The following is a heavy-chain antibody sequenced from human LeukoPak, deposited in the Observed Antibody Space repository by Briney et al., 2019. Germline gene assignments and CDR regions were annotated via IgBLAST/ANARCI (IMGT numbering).Heavy chain of an antibody. CDR1: GFTFSSYW. J-gene: IGHJ4*02. CDR2: IKQDRSEK. D-gene: IGHD3-22*01. Sequence: GGSLRLSCAASGFTFSSYWMSWVRQAPGKGLEWVANIKQDRSEKYYVDSGKGRFTNSRDNTKNTLYLQMNSLRAEDTAVYYCAKTALTYYYDSSGYYMDPWFDYWGQGTLVTVSS. V-gene: IGHV3-7*03. CDR3: AKTALTYYYDSSGYYMDPWFDY.